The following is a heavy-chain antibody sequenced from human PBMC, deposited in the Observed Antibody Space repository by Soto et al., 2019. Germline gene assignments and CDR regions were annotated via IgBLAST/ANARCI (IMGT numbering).Heavy chain of an antibody. CDR2: INPSGGST. J-gene: IGHJ5*02. CDR3: ARAVVVPASWGWFDP. Sequence: QVQLVQSGAEVKKPGASVKVSCKASGYTFTSYYMHWVRQAPGQGLEWMGIINPSGGSTSYAQKFQGRVTMTRDTSTSTVYMELSSLRSEDTAVYYCARAVVVPASWGWFDPWGQGTLVTVSS. CDR1: GYTFTSYY. V-gene: IGHV1-46*01. D-gene: IGHD2-2*01.